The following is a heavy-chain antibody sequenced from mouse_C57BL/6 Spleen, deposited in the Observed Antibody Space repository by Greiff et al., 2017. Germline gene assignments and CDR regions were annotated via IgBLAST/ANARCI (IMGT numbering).Heavy chain of an antibody. J-gene: IGHJ4*01. V-gene: IGHV7-3*01. CDR1: GFTFTDYY. D-gene: IGHD2-3*01. CDR3: ARYYYDGYRYYYAMDY. Sequence: EVMLVESGGGLVQPGGSLSLSCAASGFTFTDYYMSWVRQPPGKALEWLGFIRNKANGYTTEYSASVKGRFTISRDNSQSILYRQMNALRAEDSATYYCARYYYDGYRYYYAMDYWGQGTSVTVSS. CDR2: IRNKANGYTT.